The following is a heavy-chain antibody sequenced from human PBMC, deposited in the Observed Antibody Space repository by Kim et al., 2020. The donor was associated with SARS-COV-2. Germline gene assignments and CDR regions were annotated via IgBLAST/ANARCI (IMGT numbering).Heavy chain of an antibody. CDR2: ISWDGGST. CDR1: GFTFDDYT. J-gene: IGHJ6*02. Sequence: GGSLRLSCAASGFTFDDYTMHWVRQAPGKGLEWVSLISWDGGSTYYADSVKGRFTISRDNSKNSLYLQMNSLRTEDTALYYCAKDMEGVVAQYYGMDVWGQGTTVTVSS. D-gene: IGHD2-15*01. V-gene: IGHV3-43*01. CDR3: AKDMEGVVAQYYGMDV.